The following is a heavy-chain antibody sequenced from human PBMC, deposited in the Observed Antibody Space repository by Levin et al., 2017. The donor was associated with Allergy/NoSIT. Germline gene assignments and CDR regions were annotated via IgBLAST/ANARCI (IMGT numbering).Heavy chain of an antibody. V-gene: IGHV3-21*01. CDR2: ISSSSSYI. Sequence: SCAASGFTFSSYSMNWVRQAPGKGLEWVSSISSSSSYIYYADSVKGRFTISRDNAKNSLYLQMNSLRAEDTAVYYCARDIVATIFDYWGQGTLVTVSS. CDR3: ARDIVATIFDY. CDR1: GFTFSSYS. D-gene: IGHD5-12*01. J-gene: IGHJ4*02.